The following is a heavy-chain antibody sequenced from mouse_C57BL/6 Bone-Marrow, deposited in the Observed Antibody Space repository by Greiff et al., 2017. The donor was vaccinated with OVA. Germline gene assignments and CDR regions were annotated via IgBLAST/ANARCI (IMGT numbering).Heavy chain of an antibody. V-gene: IGHV1-15*01. Sequence: QVQLQQSGAELVRPGASVTLSCKASGYTFTDYEMHWVKQTPVHGLEWIGAIDPETGGTAYNQKFKGKAILTADKSSSTAYMELRSLTSEDSAVYYCTRSYSNCGCFGYWGQGTTLTVS. CDR3: TRSYSNCGCFGY. CDR1: GYTFTDYE. D-gene: IGHD2-5*01. J-gene: IGHJ2*01. CDR2: IDPETGGT.